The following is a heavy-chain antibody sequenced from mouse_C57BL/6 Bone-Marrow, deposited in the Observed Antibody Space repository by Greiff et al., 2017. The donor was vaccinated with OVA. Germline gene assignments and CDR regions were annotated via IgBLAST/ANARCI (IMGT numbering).Heavy chain of an antibody. CDR2: IRRKSSNYAT. CDR1: GFTFNTYA. J-gene: IGHJ4*01. Sequence: EVQVVASGGGLVQPKGSLKLSCAASGFTFNTYAMHWVRQAPGKGLEWVARIRRKSSNYATYYADSVKDRFTISRYDSQSMLYLQMNNLKTEDTARDDCVRDRGSGPAMDYWGQGTSVTVSS. CDR3: VRDRGSGPAMDY. D-gene: IGHD3-2*02. V-gene: IGHV10-3*01.